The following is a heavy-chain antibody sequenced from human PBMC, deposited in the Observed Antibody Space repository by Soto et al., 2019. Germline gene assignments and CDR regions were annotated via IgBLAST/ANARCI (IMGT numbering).Heavy chain of an antibody. V-gene: IGHV1-69*08. D-gene: IGHD2-21*02. CDR1: VDTFSSYI. J-gene: IGHJ6*02. CDR2: SIPVLGTT. Sequence: QVQLVQSGAEVKKPGSSVKVSCRSSVDTFSSYIVNWLRQAPGRGREWVGRSIPVLGTTAYAQSFRGRVTITADRSTNTVYMELSSLRSQDTAVYYCARRRYCGYDCYQKHYYGMDVWGQGTTVTVAS. CDR3: ARRRYCGYDCYQKHYYGMDV.